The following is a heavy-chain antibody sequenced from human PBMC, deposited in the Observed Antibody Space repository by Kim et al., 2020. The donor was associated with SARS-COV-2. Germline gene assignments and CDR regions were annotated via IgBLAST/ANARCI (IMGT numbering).Heavy chain of an antibody. V-gene: IGHV4-31*03. J-gene: IGHJ5*02. CDR2: ISYSGST. D-gene: IGHD6-6*01. Sequence: SETLSLTCTVSGYSIGNGGYYWSWIRQHPGKGLEWIGYISYSGSTYYNPSLKSRVTMSMGTSQNQFSLKLSSVTAADTAVYYCARVYVAARPRWFDPWGQGTLVTVSS. CDR3: ARVYVAARPRWFDP. CDR1: GYSIGNGGYY.